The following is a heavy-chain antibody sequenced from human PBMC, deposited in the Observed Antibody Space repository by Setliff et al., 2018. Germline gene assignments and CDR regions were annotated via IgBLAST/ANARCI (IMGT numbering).Heavy chain of an antibody. Sequence: SETLSLTCAVSGASTTTYYWSWIRQPPGKGLERIGHIYTSGSTSYYNPSLKSRVTISVDTSKNQFSLKLSSVTAADTAVYYCARGGERYYSASWGQGTLVTVSS. CDR1: GASTTTYY. CDR2: IYTSGSTS. V-gene: IGHV4-4*08. CDR3: ARGGERYYSAS. J-gene: IGHJ4*02. D-gene: IGHD1-20*01.